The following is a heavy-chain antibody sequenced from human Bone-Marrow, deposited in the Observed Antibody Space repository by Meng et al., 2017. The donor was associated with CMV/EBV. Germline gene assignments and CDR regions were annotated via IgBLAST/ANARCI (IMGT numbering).Heavy chain of an antibody. J-gene: IGHJ4*02. CDR1: GFTFTSSA. D-gene: IGHD1-26*01. CDR2: IVVGSGNT. Sequence: SVKVSCKASGFTFTSSAVQWVRQARGQRLEWIGWIVVGSGNTNYAQKFQERVTITRDMSTSTAYMERSSLRSEDTAVYYCARAPSGGGAGFDYWGQGTLVTVSS. CDR3: ARAPSGGGAGFDY. V-gene: IGHV1-58*01.